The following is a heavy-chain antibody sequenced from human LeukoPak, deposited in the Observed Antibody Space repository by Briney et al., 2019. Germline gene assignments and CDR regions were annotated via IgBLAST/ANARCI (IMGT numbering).Heavy chain of an antibody. CDR3: ARSRRARHCPDFEY. CDR2: VAGDSHYI. J-gene: IGHJ4*02. Sequence: GGSLRLSCAASGFSFSDYTMNWARQAPGKGLEWVASVAGDSHYIYYADSVRGRFTISRDNAKISLYLQMNSLRADDTAVYYCARSRRARHCPDFEYWGQGTLLTVSS. CDR1: GFSFSDYT. V-gene: IGHV3-21*01.